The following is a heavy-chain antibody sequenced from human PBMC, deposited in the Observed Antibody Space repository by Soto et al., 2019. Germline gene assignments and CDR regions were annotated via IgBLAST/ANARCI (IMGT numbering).Heavy chain of an antibody. CDR3: ARSAYYYGSGSYYNRAFDI. J-gene: IGHJ3*02. V-gene: IGHV4-31*03. D-gene: IGHD3-10*01. CDR1: GGSISSGGYY. CDR2: IYYSGST. Sequence: TLSLTCTVSGGSISSGGYYWSWIRQHPGKGLEWIGYIYYSGSTYYNPSLKSRVTISVDTSKNQFSLKLSSVTAADTAVYYCARSAYYYGSGSYYNRAFDIWGQGTMVT.